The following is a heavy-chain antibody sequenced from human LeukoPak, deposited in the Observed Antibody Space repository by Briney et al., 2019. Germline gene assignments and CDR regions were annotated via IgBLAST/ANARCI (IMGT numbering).Heavy chain of an antibody. J-gene: IGHJ4*02. CDR2: IRSKTYGGTT. Sequence: GGSLRLSCTASGFTFGDYAMSWVRQAPGKGLEWVGFIRSKTYGGTTEYAASVKDRFTISRDDSKSIALLQMNSLKTEDTAVYYCTRDRYCSSTTCAFDYWGQGTLVVVSS. CDR3: TRDRYCSSTTCAFDY. D-gene: IGHD2-2*01. CDR1: GFTFGDYA. V-gene: IGHV3-49*04.